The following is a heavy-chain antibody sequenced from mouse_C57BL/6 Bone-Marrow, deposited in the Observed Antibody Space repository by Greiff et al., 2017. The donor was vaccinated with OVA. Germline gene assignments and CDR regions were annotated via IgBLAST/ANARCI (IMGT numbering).Heavy chain of an antibody. V-gene: IGHV3-6*01. J-gene: IGHJ3*01. CDR3: AHGNYFAY. Sequence: EVKLVESGPGLVKPSQSLSLTCSVTGYSITSGYYWNWIRQFPGNKLEWMGYISYDGSNNYNPSLKNRISITRDTSKNQFFLKLNSVTTEDTATYYCAHGNYFAYWGQGTLVTVSA. CDR2: ISYDGSN. CDR1: GYSITSGYY. D-gene: IGHD2-1*01.